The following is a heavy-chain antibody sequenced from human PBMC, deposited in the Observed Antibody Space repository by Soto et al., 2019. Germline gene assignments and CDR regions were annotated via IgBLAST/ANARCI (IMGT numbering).Heavy chain of an antibody. V-gene: IGHV3-23*01. CDR2: ISGSGAGT. CDR1: GFTFSSYA. J-gene: IGHJ4*02. Sequence: EVQLLESGGGLVQPGGSLRLSCAASGFTFSSYAMGWVRLAPGKGLEWVSGISGSGAGTYYAASVRGRFTISRDNSKNTLYLQMNSLRAEDTAVYYCAKCAYGSGTYCAFDYWGQGTLVTGSS. D-gene: IGHD3-10*01. CDR3: AKCAYGSGTYCAFDY.